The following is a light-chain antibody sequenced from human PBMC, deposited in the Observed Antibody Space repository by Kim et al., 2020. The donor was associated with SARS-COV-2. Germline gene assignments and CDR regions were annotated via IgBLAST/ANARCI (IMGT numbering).Light chain of an antibody. Sequence: SSELTQDPAVSVALGQTVRITCQGDSLRGYYASWYQQKPGQAPVLVIYGKNNRPSGIPDRFSGSSSGNTASLTITGAQAEDEADYYCNSRDSSGNHLGVF. CDR3: NSRDSSGNHLGV. J-gene: IGLJ2*01. V-gene: IGLV3-19*01. CDR2: GKN. CDR1: SLRGYY.